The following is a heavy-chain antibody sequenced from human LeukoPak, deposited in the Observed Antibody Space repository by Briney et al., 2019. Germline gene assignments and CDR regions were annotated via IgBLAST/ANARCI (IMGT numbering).Heavy chain of an antibody. V-gene: IGHV1-69*01. J-gene: IGHJ4*02. D-gene: IGHD3-10*01. Sequence: SVKVSCKASGGTFSSYAISWVRQAPGQGLEWMRGIIPIFGTANYAQKFQGRVTITADESTSTAYMELSSLRSEDTAVYYCARADYYGSGSYYNPIDYWGQGTLVTVSS. CDR3: ARADYYGSGSYYNPIDY. CDR1: GGTFSSYA. CDR2: IIPIFGTA.